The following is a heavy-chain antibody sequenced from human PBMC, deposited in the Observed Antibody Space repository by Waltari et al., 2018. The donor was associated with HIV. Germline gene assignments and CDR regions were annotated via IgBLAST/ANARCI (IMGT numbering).Heavy chain of an antibody. CDR2: INSDGSTR. CDR1: GFSVRNHW. D-gene: IGHD3-9*01. Sequence: VQLVESGGGSIKTGGSLRLSCAGSGFSVRNHWMDWVRQGQGKGLVWVARINSDGSTRNYADAVKGRVVISRDNSRNTVYLQLNSVKVEDTAVYFCARASHYIEFSTFDGDYYFDLWGRGTRVAVSS. CDR3: ARASHYIEFSTFDGDYYFDL. J-gene: IGHJ4*02. V-gene: IGHV3-74*01.